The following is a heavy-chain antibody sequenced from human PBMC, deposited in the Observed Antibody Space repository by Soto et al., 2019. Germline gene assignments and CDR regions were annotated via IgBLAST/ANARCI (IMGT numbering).Heavy chain of an antibody. V-gene: IGHV1-3*01. CDR1: GYTFTSYG. CDR3: VRRNVSGTGIDWFDP. CDR2: INAANGDT. J-gene: IGHJ5*02. Sequence: GASVKVSCKASGYTFTSYGIHWVRQAPGQRLEWMGWINAANGDTKYSPKFQGRVTITRDTSASTAYMELSSLRSEDTAVYYCVRRNVSGTGIDWFDPWGQGTLVSVSS. D-gene: IGHD1-1*01.